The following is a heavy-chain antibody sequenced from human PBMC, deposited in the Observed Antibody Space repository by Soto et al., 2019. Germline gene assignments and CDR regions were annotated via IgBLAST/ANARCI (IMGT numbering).Heavy chain of an antibody. V-gene: IGHV3-33*01. D-gene: IGHD3-10*01. Sequence: GGSLRLSCAASGFTFSSYGMHWVRQAPGKGLEWVAVIWYDGSNKYYADSVKGRFTISRDNSKNTLYLQMNSLRAEDTAVYYCARAFGLAVRGVISYGMDVWGQGTTVTVSS. CDR3: ARAFGLAVRGVISYGMDV. CDR2: IWYDGSNK. CDR1: GFTFSSYG. J-gene: IGHJ6*02.